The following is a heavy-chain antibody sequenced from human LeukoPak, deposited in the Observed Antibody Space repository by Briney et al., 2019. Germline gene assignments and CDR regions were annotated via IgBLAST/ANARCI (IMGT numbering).Heavy chain of an antibody. J-gene: IGHJ4*02. D-gene: IGHD3-22*01. CDR2: INHRGST. Sequence: PSETLSLTCGVYSESFSVYFWTYIRQPPGGGLEWIGDINHRGSTNYNPSLKSRVTTSVDTSKNQFSLRLTSVTAADTAVYYCARGSIYYGDSSAYFDYWGQGSLVTVSS. V-gene: IGHV4-34*01. CDR3: ARGSIYYGDSSAYFDY. CDR1: SESFSVYF.